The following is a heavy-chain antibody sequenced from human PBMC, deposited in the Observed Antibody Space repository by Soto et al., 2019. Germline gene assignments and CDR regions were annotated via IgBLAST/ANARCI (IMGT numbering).Heavy chain of an antibody. V-gene: IGHV3-33*06. D-gene: IGHD6-25*01. J-gene: IGHJ4*02. CDR2: IWFDGSNK. Sequence: PGGSLRLSCAASGFTFSSYGMHWVRQAPGKGLEWVAVIWFDGSNKFYADSVKGRFTISGDNSKNTLYLQMNSLRDEDTAVYYCAKENAATEYFDYWGQGTLVTVSS. CDR3: AKENAATEYFDY. CDR1: GFTFSSYG.